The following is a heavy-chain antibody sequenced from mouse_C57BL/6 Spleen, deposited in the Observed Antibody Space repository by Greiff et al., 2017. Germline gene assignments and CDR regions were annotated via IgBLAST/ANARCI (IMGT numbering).Heavy chain of an antibody. V-gene: IGHV1-18*01. CDR2: INPNNGGT. CDR3: ARLEDYGNYKFAY. CDR1: GYTFTDYN. Sequence: SGPELVKPGASVKIPCKASGYTFTDYNMDWVKQSHGKSLEWIGDINPNNGGTIYNQKFKGKATLTVDKSSSTAYMELRSLTSEDTAVYYCARLEDYGNYKFAYWGQGTLVTVSA. J-gene: IGHJ3*01. D-gene: IGHD2-1*01.